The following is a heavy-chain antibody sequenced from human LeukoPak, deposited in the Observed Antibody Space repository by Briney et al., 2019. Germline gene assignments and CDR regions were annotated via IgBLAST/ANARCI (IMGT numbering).Heavy chain of an antibody. CDR2: ISSSSYYI. CDR1: GFTFNSYS. V-gene: IGHV3-21*01. D-gene: IGHD3-10*01. Sequence: GGSLRLSCAASGFTFNSYSMNWVRQAPGKGLEWVSSISSSSYYIYYGDSVEGRFTISRDNAKNSLYLQMNTLGAEDTAVYYCARSYASGSFSRWDFEYWGQGTLVTVSS. CDR3: ARSYASGSFSRWDFEY. J-gene: IGHJ4*02.